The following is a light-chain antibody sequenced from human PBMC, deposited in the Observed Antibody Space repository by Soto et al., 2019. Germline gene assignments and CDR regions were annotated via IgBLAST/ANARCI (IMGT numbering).Light chain of an antibody. Sequence: QSALTQPASVSGSPGQSITISCTGTSSDIGGYDYVSWYQQHPGKAPKRMIYEVSNRPSGVSNRFSGSKSGNTASLTISGLQAEDEADYYCTSYTSSSTNYVFGTRTKLTVL. J-gene: IGLJ1*01. CDR1: SSDIGGYDY. V-gene: IGLV2-14*01. CDR2: EVS. CDR3: TSYTSSSTNYV.